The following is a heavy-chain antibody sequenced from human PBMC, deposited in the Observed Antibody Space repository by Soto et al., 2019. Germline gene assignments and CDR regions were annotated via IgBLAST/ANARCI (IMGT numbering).Heavy chain of an antibody. Sequence: QVELVESGGGLVKPGGSLRLSCAASGLSFSDYYMSWIRQAPGKGLEWIAYITSSSSTIYYADSVKGRFTISRNDAKNSLYLQLDSLRAEDTAVYYCATGFRSSNLNYWGQGTLVTVSS. V-gene: IGHV3-11*01. J-gene: IGHJ4*02. CDR2: ITSSSSTI. CDR3: ATGFRSSNLNY. D-gene: IGHD1-1*01. CDR1: GLSFSDYY.